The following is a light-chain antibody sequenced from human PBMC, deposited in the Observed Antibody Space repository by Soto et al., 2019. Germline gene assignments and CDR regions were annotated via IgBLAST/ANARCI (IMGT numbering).Light chain of an antibody. CDR3: QQADSFPLS. CDR1: QSIYNW. CDR2: AAS. Sequence: DIQMTQSPSFVSASIGDRVTISCRASQSIYNWLVWYQQKPGKAPKLLIYAASSLQSGVPSRFSGSGYGTDFTLTISSLQPEDFATYYCQQADSFPLSFGGGTKVEI. J-gene: IGKJ4*01. V-gene: IGKV1-12*01.